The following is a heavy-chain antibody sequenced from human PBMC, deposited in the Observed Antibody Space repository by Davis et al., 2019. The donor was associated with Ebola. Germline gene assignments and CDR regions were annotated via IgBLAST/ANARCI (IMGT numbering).Heavy chain of an antibody. CDR3: TDYYYYGMDV. Sequence: PGGSLRLSCAASGFMFTTHWMTWVRQAPGKGLEWVSSISSSSSYIYYADSVKGRFTISRDNAKNSLYLQMNSLRAEDTAVYYCTDYYYYGMDVWGQGTTVTVSS. CDR1: GFMFTTHW. J-gene: IGHJ6*02. CDR2: ISSSSSYI. V-gene: IGHV3-21*01.